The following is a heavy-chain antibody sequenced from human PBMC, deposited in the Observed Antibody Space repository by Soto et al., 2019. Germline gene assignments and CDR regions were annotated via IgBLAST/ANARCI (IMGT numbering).Heavy chain of an antibody. CDR3: ASGGRLLWFGEFDY. J-gene: IGHJ4*02. V-gene: IGHV3-30-3*01. CDR1: GFTFSSYA. Sequence: QVQLVESGGGVVQPGRSLRLSCAASGFTFSSYAMHWVRQAPGKGLEWVAVISYDGSNKYYADSVKGRFTISRDNSKNTLYVQMNSLRAEDTAVYYCASGGRLLWFGEFDYWGQGTLVTVSS. CDR2: ISYDGSNK. D-gene: IGHD3-10*01.